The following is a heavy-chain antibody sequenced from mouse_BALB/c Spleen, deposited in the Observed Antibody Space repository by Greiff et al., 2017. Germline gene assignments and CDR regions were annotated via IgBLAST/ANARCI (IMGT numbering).Heavy chain of an antibody. D-gene: IGHD2-2*01. CDR3: ARFYYGYEYYFDY. V-gene: IGHV3-6*02. J-gene: IGHJ2*01. Sequence: EVKVEESGPGLVKPSQSLSLTCSVTGYSITSGYYWNWIRQFPGNKLEWMGYISYDGSNNYNPSLKNRISITRDTSKNQFFLKLNSVTTEDTATYYCARFYYGYEYYFDYWGQGTTLTVSS. CDR2: ISYDGSN. CDR1: GYSITSGYY.